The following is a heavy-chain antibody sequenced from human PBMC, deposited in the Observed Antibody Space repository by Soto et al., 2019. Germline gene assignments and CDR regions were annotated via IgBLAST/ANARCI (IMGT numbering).Heavy chain of an antibody. CDR2: INAGNGNT. D-gene: IGHD2-8*01. V-gene: IGHV1-3*01. J-gene: IGHJ6*02. CDR1: GYTFTSYA. CDR3: AKNGQPPYYYYGLDV. Sequence: ASVKVSCKAPGYTFTSYAMHWVRQAPGQRLEWMGWINAGNGNTKYSQKFQGRVSMTIDTSTTTAYMELRSLTSDDTAVYYCAKNGQPPYYYYGLDVWGQGTKVTVSS.